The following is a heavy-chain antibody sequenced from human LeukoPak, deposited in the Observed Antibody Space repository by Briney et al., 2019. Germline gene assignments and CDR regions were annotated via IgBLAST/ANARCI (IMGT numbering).Heavy chain of an antibody. D-gene: IGHD6-19*01. CDR2: IIPILGIA. CDR1: GGTFSSYA. CDR3: ARAVPYYYYGMDV. J-gene: IGHJ6*02. V-gene: IGHV1-69*04. Sequence: SVKVSCKASGGTFSSYAISWVRQAPGQGLEWTGRIIPILGIANYAQKLQGRVTITADKSTSTAYMELSSLRSEDTAVYYCARAVPYYYYGMDVWGQGTTVTVSS.